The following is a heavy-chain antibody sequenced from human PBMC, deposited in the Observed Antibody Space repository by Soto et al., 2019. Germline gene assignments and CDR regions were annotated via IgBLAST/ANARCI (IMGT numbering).Heavy chain of an antibody. CDR1: GYTFTRYY. D-gene: IGHD3-22*01. V-gene: IGHV1-46*01. CDR3: ARDLAREGDYYGRSGYYLDY. CDR2: INPSEDAT. Sequence: GASVKVSCKASGYTFTRYYMHWVRQAPGQGLEWMGIINPSEDATSYAEKFQGRLTMTKDTSTSTVYMEMRSLRSEDTAGYYCARDLAREGDYYGRSGYYLDYWGKGTLVTVSS. J-gene: IGHJ4*02.